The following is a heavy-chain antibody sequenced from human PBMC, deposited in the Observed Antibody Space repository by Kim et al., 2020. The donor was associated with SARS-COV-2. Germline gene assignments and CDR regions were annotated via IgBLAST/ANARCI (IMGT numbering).Heavy chain of an antibody. CDR2: MNPNSGNT. J-gene: IGHJ5*02. Sequence: ASVKVSCKASGYTFTSYDINWVRQATGQGLEWMGWMNPNSGNTGYAQKFQGRVTMTRNTSISTAYMELSSLRSEDTAVYYCARVGHSAKDASWFDPWGQGTLVTVSS. V-gene: IGHV1-8*01. CDR3: ARVGHSAKDASWFDP. D-gene: IGHD6-13*01. CDR1: GYTFTSYD.